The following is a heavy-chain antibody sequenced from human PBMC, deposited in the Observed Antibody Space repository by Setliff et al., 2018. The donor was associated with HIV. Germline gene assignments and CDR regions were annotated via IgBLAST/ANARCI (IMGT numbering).Heavy chain of an antibody. CDR3: ARGSFGGSYSSF. CDR2: ISPSNGYT. V-gene: IGHV1-18*01. Sequence: ASVKVSCKASGYTFSSYGISWVRQAPGQGLEWMGWISPSNGYTDYAPKLQGRVIMTRNTSITTAYMQVTRLRSDDTAVYYCARGSFGGSYSSFWGQGTLVTVSS. J-gene: IGHJ4*02. CDR1: GYTFSSYG. D-gene: IGHD1-26*01.